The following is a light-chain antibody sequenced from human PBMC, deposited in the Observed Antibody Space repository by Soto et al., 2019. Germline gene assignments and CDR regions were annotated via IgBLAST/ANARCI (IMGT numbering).Light chain of an antibody. Sequence: DIQMTQSPSSLSASVGDRVTITCRASQSISSYLNWYQQKPGKAPNLLIYAASSLQSGVPSRFSGSGSGTDFTLTISTLQPEDFATYYCQQSYTTPRTFGGGTNVEIK. CDR2: AAS. V-gene: IGKV1-39*01. CDR1: QSISSY. J-gene: IGKJ4*01. CDR3: QQSYTTPRT.